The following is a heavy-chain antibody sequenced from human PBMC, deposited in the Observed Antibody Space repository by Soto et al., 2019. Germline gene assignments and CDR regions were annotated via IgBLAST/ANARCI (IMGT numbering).Heavy chain of an antibody. CDR2: IYYSGST. V-gene: IGHV4-39*01. Sequence: PSETLSLTCTVSGGSISSSSYYWGWIRQPPGKGLEWIGSIYYSGSTYYNPSLKSRVTISVDTSKNQFSLKLSSVTAADTAVYYCARRNRLGRYYYYGMDVWGQGTTVTVSS. CDR1: GGSISSSSYY. D-gene: IGHD1-1*01. J-gene: IGHJ6*02. CDR3: ARRNRLGRYYYYGMDV.